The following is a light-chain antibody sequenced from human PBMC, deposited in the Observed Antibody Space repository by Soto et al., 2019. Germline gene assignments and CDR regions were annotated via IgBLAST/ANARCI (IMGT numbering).Light chain of an antibody. CDR2: DVS. CDR1: SSDVGGYNY. Sequence: QSALTQPRSVSGSPGQSVTISCTGTSSDVGGYNYVSWYQQHPGKAPKLMIYDVSKRPSGVPDRFSGSKSGNTASLTISGLQAEDEADYYCCSYAGSYTRWVFCGGTKLTVL. V-gene: IGLV2-11*01. CDR3: CSYAGSYTRWV. J-gene: IGLJ3*02.